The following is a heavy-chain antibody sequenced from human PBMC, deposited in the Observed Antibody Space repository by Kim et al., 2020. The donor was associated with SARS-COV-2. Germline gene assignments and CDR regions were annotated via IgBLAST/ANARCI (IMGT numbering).Heavy chain of an antibody. D-gene: IGHD3-16*01. CDR3: ARDKRGGYYGMDV. CDR1: GGSISSSSYY. J-gene: IGHJ6*02. Sequence: SETLCLTCTVSGGSISSSSYYWGWIRQPPGKGLEWIGSIYYSGSTYYNPSLKSRVTISVDTSKNQFSLKLSSVTAADTAVYYCARDKRGGYYGMDVWGQGTTVTVSS. V-gene: IGHV4-39*07. CDR2: IYYSGST.